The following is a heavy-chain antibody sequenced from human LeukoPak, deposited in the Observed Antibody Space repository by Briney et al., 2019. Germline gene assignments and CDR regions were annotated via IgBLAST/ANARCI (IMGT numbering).Heavy chain of an antibody. CDR3: AKDGYYYDSSGYLWEGYFDY. CDR2: ISGSGGST. V-gene: IGHV3-23*01. J-gene: IGHJ4*02. D-gene: IGHD3-22*01. CDR1: GFTFSSYA. Sequence: PGGSLRLSCAASGFTFSSYAMSWVRQAPGKGLEWVSAISGSGGSTCYADSVKGRFTISRDNSKNTLYLQMNSLRAEDTAVYYCAKDGYYYDSSGYLWEGYFDYWGQGTLVTVSS.